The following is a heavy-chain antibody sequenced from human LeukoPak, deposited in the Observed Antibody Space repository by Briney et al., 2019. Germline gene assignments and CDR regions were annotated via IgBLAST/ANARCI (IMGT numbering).Heavy chain of an antibody. CDR3: ARVAAPGTYKTVFDY. CDR2: IYYSGST. V-gene: IGHV4-59*01. D-gene: IGHD6-13*01. Sequence: SETLSLTCTVSGGSFSSYYWSWIRQPPGKGLEWIGYIYYSGSTNHNPSLKSRVTISIDTSKNQFSLKVSSVTAADTAAYYCARVAAPGTYKTVFDYWGQGTLVTVSS. CDR1: GGSFSSYY. J-gene: IGHJ4*02.